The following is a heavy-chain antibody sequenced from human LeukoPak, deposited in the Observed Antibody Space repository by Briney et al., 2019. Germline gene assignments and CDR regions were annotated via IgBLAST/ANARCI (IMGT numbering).Heavy chain of an antibody. J-gene: IGHJ6*04. Sequence: PGGSLRLSCAASGFTFSDYEMNWVRQAPGKGLEWVSHISTNGDVIYYANSVKGRFTISRDNAKNPLYLQMNSLRAEDTAVYYCAELGITMIGGVWGKGTTVTISS. CDR2: ISTNGDVI. CDR1: GFTFSDYE. V-gene: IGHV3-48*03. CDR3: AELGITMIGGV. D-gene: IGHD3-10*02.